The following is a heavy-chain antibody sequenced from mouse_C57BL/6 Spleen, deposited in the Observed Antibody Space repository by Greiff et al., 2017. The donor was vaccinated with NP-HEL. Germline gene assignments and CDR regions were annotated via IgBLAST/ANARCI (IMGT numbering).Heavy chain of an antibody. Sequence: EVQLQQSGAELVRPGASVKLSCTASGLNIKDDYMHWVKQRPEQGLEWIGWIDPENGDTEYASKFQGKATITADTSSNTAYLQLSSLTSEDTAVYYCTTPTSIYFAYWGQGTLVTVSA. J-gene: IGHJ3*01. CDR1: GLNIKDDY. V-gene: IGHV14-4*01. CDR2: IDPENGDT. CDR3: TTPTSIYFAY. D-gene: IGHD2-10*01.